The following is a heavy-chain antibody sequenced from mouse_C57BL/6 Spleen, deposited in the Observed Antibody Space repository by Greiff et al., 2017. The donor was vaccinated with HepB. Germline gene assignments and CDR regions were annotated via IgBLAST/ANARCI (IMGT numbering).Heavy chain of an antibody. CDR2: IYPGDGDT. CDR3: ERSETYYDGSSAYFDY. Sequence: QVQLQQSGAELVKPGASVKISCKASGYAFSSYWMNWVKQRPGKGLEWIGHIYPGDGDTNYNGKFKGKATLTADKSSSTAYMQLSSLTSEDAAVYFCERSETYYDGSSAYFDYWGQGTTLTVSS. D-gene: IGHD1-1*01. CDR1: GYAFSSYW. J-gene: IGHJ2*01. V-gene: IGHV1-80*01.